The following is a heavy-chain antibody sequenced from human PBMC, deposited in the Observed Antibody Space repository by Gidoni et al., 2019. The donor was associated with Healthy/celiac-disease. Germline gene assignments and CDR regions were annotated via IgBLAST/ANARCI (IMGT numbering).Heavy chain of an antibody. J-gene: IGHJ4*02. D-gene: IGHD2-2*01. Sequence: QVQLQQWGAGLLKPSEALSLTCAVYGGSFSGYYWSWIRQPPRKGLEWIGEIDHSGSTNYNPSLKSRVTISVDTSKNQFSLKLSSVTAADTAVYYCARVRGLVVPRPLPSRGYYFDYWGQGTLVTVSS. CDR1: GGSFSGYY. V-gene: IGHV4-34*01. CDR2: IDHSGST. CDR3: ARVRGLVVPRPLPSRGYYFDY.